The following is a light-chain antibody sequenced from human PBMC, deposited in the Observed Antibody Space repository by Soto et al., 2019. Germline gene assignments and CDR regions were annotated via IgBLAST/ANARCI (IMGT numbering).Light chain of an antibody. CDR2: GAS. Sequence: EIVLTRSPGTLSLSPGERDTLSCRASQSVSSSYLAWYQQKPGQAPRLLTYGASSRATGIPDRFSGSGSGTDFTLTISRLEPEDFAVYYCQQYGSSPQTFGQGTKVDIK. CDR3: QQYGSSPQT. V-gene: IGKV3-20*01. CDR1: QSVSSSY. J-gene: IGKJ2*01.